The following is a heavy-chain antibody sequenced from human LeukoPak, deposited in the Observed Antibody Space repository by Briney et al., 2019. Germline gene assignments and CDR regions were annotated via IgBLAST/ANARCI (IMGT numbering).Heavy chain of an antibody. CDR1: GGSISSGDYY. CDR3: ASSERQQLVDY. J-gene: IGHJ4*02. D-gene: IGHD6-13*01. V-gene: IGHV4-30-4*01. CDR2: IYYSGST. Sequence: SETLSLTCTVSGGSISSGDYYWSWIRQPPGKGLEWIGYIYYSGSTYYNPSLKSRVTISVDTSKNQFSLKLSSVTAADTAVYYCASSERQQLVDYWGQGTLVTVSS.